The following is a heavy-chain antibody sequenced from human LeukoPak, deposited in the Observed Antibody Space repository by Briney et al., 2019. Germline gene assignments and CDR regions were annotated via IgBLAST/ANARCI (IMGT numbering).Heavy chain of an antibody. V-gene: IGHV3-21*04. D-gene: IGHD3-9*01. Sequence: PGGSLRLSCAASGFTFSDYTMNWVRQAPGKGLEWVSSISSGGTYKYYADSVKGRFTISRDNSKNTLYLQMNSLRAEDTAVYYCAKDEYYDILTGYYPFDYWGQGTLVTVSS. CDR3: AKDEYYDILTGYYPFDY. CDR1: GFTFSDYT. CDR2: ISSGGTYK. J-gene: IGHJ4*02.